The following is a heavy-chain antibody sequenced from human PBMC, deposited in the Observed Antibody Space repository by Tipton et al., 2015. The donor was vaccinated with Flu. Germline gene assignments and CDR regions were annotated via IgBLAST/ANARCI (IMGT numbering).Heavy chain of an antibody. CDR3: ARVIWGSSDADYYFDY. J-gene: IGHJ4*02. CDR1: GGSISSYY. Sequence: TLSLTRTVSGGSISSYYWSWIRQPAGKGLEWIGRIYTSGSTNYNPSLKSRVTMSVDTSKNQFSLKLSSVTAADTAVYYCARVIWGSSDADYYFDYWGQGTLVTVSS. V-gene: IGHV4-4*07. CDR2: IYTSGST. D-gene: IGHD3-16*01.